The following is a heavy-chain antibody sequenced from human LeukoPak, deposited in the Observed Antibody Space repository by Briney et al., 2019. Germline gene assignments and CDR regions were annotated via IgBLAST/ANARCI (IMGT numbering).Heavy chain of an antibody. D-gene: IGHD2-15*01. CDR2: ICTSGST. Sequence: SETLSLTCTVSGCSISSGSYYWSCIGQPAGKIREWIGRICTSGSTNYNPAIKSRVSISVDTSKNQFSLRLSSVTAADTAVYYCAGQPPLLGYCSGGSCYSGSRRGGLLDYWGQGTLVTVSS. CDR3: AGQPPLLGYCSGGSCYSGSRRGGLLDY. V-gene: IGHV4-61*02. CDR1: GCSISSGSYY. J-gene: IGHJ4*02.